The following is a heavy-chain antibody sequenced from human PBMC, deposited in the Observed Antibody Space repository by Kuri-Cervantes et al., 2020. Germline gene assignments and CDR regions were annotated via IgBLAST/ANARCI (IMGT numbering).Heavy chain of an antibody. J-gene: IGHJ4*02. CDR2: ISGSGGST. Sequence: GGSLRLSCAASGFTFSSYAMTWVRQAPGKGLEWVSAISGSGGSTYYADSVKGRFTISRDNAKNSLYLQMNSLRAEDTAVYYCARDSGSYPDYWGQGTLVTVSS. D-gene: IGHD1-26*01. V-gene: IGHV3-23*01. CDR1: GFTFSSYA. CDR3: ARDSGSYPDY.